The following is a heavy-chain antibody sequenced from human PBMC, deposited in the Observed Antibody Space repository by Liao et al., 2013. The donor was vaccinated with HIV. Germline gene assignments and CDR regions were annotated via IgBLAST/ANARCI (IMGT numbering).Heavy chain of an antibody. CDR3: ARDELELPNYYYYYYMDV. Sequence: QVQLLESGPGLVKPWETLSLTCNVSGVSITSYYWNWIRQSPEKGLEWIGRTRLSGGTNYNPSFKSRVTMSVDASKRQLSLTLDSLTAADTAVYYCARDELELPNYYYYYYMDVWGKGTTVTVSS. CDR2: TRLSGGT. J-gene: IGHJ6*03. CDR1: GVSITSYY. D-gene: IGHD1-7*01. V-gene: IGHV4-4*07.